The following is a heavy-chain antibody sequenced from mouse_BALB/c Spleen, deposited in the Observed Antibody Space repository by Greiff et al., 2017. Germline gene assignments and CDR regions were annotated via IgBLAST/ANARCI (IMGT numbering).Heavy chain of an antibody. CDR3: NEYYGNYEAMDY. D-gene: IGHD2-1*01. Sequence: EVQLHQSGAELVRSGASVKLSCTASGFNIKDYYMHWVKQRPEQGLEWIGWIDPENGDTEYAPKFQGKATMTADTSSNTAYLQLSSLTSEDTAVYYCNEYYGNYEAMDYWGQGTSVTVSS. J-gene: IGHJ4*01. CDR1: GFNIKDYY. CDR2: IDPENGDT. V-gene: IGHV14-4*02.